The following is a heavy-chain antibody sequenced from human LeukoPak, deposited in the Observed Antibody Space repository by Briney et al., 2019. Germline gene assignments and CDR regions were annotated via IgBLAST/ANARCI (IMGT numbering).Heavy chain of an antibody. CDR3: ARGIWLTDDDY. Sequence: ASVKVSCKASGGTFSSYAISWVRQAPGQGLEWMGWISAYNGNTNYAQKLQGRVTMTTDTSTSTAYMELRSLRSDDTAVYYCARGIWLTDDDYWGQGTLVTVSS. J-gene: IGHJ4*02. V-gene: IGHV1-18*01. CDR1: GGTFSSYA. D-gene: IGHD6-19*01. CDR2: ISAYNGNT.